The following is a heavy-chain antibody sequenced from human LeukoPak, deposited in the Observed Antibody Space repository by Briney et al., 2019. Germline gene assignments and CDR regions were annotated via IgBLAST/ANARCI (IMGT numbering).Heavy chain of an antibody. V-gene: IGHV4-34*01. CDR3: ANSPRVGATSAFDI. CDR1: GGSFSGYY. CDR2: TNHSGST. Sequence: SETLSLTCAVYGGSFSGYYWSWIRQPPGKGLEWIGETNHSGSTNYNPSLKSRVTISVDTSKNQFSLKLSSVTAADTAVYYCANSPRVGATSAFDIWGQGTMVTVSS. J-gene: IGHJ3*02. D-gene: IGHD1-26*01.